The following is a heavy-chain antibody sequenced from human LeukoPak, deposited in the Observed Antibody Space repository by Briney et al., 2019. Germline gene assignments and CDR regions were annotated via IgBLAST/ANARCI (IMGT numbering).Heavy chain of an antibody. Sequence: PGGSLRLSCEASGFTFSTYWMHWVRQAPGKGLVWVSRITPDGTSTTYADSVKGRFTISRDNAKNTLYVQMNSLGAEDTAVYYCARGAFGVYAFDIWGQGTMVTVSS. CDR2: ITPDGTST. V-gene: IGHV3-74*01. D-gene: IGHD3-3*01. CDR3: ARGAFGVYAFDI. J-gene: IGHJ3*02. CDR1: GFTFSTYW.